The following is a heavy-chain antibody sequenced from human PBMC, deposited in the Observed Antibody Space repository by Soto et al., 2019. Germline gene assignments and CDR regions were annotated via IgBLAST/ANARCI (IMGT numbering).Heavy chain of an antibody. D-gene: IGHD3-10*01. Sequence: PGGSLRLSCAASGFTFSSYAMSWVRQAPGKGLEWVSTISGSGGGTYYADSMKGRFTISRDNSKNTLYLQMNSLRAGDTAVYYCARSKSKYYYGSGSYISSYGMDVWGQGTTVTVSS. V-gene: IGHV3-23*01. CDR2: ISGSGGGT. CDR3: ARSKSKYYYGSGSYISSYGMDV. J-gene: IGHJ6*02. CDR1: GFTFSSYA.